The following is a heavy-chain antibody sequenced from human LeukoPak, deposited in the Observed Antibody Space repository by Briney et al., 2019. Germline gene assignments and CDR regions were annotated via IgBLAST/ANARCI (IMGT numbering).Heavy chain of an antibody. CDR3: ARHGHSSAWWIPDY. V-gene: IGHV4-38-2*01. D-gene: IGHD6-19*01. J-gene: IGHJ4*02. CDR1: DYSISSGYY. Sequence: SETLSLTCAVSDYSISSGYYWGWIRQPPGKGLEWIGSFYHSGSTYYNASLKSRVTISVDTSKNQFSLKVSSVTASDTAVYYCARHGHSSAWWIPDYWGRGTLVTVSS. CDR2: FYHSGST.